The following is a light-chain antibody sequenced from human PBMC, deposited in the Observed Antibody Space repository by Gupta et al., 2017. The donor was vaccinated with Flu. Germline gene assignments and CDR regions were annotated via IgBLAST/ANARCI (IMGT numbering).Light chain of an antibody. CDR1: SSDIGADYD. J-gene: IGLJ3*02. CDR2: GNS. CDR3: QSDDSSLSGSV. V-gene: IGLV1-40*01. Sequence: QSVLTQPPSVSGAPGQRVTISCTVSSSDIGADYDVHWYQHLPGTAPRLLIYGNSHRPSGVPDRFSGSKSGTSASLAITGLQAEDEADYYCQSDDSSLSGSVFGGGTKLTVL.